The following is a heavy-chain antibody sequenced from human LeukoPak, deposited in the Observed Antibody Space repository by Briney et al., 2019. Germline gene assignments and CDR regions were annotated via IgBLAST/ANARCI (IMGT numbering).Heavy chain of an antibody. Sequence: GGSLRLSCTASGLTFTTYAMSWVGQAPGKGLEWVANIKQDGSEKYYVDSVKGRFTISRDNAKNSLYLQMNSLRAEDTAVYYCARVPYPVVRFGELFNSAFDIWGQGTMVTVSS. CDR2: IKQDGSEK. D-gene: IGHD3-10*01. CDR1: GLTFTTYA. J-gene: IGHJ3*02. CDR3: ARVPYPVVRFGELFNSAFDI. V-gene: IGHV3-7*01.